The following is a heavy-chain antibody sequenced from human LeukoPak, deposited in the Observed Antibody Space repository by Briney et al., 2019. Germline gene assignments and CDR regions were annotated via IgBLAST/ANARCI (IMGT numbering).Heavy chain of an antibody. V-gene: IGHV3-53*01. CDR2: TSNGDST. CDR3: AKWGDYDILTGYYVSDF. D-gene: IGHD3-9*01. J-gene: IGHJ4*02. Sequence: GGSLRLSCAASGFTVSSNYMSWVRQAPGKGLEWVSAITSNGDSTYYSDSVKGRFTISRDNSKNTLYVEMNSLRAEDTAMYYCAKWGDYDILTGYYVSDFWGQGTLVTVSS. CDR1: GFTVSSNY.